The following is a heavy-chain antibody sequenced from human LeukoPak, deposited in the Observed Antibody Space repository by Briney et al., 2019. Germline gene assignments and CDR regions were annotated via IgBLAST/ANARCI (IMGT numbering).Heavy chain of an antibody. Sequence: PSETLSLTCTVSGGSISSGSYYWSWIRQPAGKGLEWIGRIYTSGSTNYNPSLKSRVTISVDTSKNQFSLKLSSVTAADTAVYYCASFAVAGRKAFDIWGQGTMVTVSS. CDR2: IYTSGST. D-gene: IGHD6-19*01. CDR3: ASFAVAGRKAFDI. V-gene: IGHV4-61*02. J-gene: IGHJ3*02. CDR1: GGSISSGSYY.